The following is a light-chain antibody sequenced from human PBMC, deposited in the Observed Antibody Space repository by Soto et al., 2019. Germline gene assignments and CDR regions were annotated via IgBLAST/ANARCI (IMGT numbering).Light chain of an antibody. Sequence: EIVLTQSPGTLSLSPGERATLSCRASQSVSSNYLAWYQQKPGQAPRLLIYGASTRATGIPDRISGSGSGTDFTLTISRLEPEYFAVYYCQQYGRSPPLIFGGGTKVEIK. CDR3: QQYGRSPPLI. V-gene: IGKV3-20*01. J-gene: IGKJ4*01. CDR1: QSVSSNY. CDR2: GAS.